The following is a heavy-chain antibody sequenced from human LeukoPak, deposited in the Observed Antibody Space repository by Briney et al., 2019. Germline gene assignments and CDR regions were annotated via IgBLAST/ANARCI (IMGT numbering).Heavy chain of an antibody. CDR3: AREKSFLEWLSTGRRDGYYMDV. J-gene: IGHJ6*03. Sequence: PGGSLRLSCAASGFTFSTYGMHWVRQTPGKGLEWVAVISYDGSNKYYTDSVKGRFTISRDNAKNSLYLQMNSLRAEDTAVYYCAREKSFLEWLSTGRRDGYYMDVWGKGTTVTVSS. CDR1: GFTFSTYG. D-gene: IGHD3-3*02. V-gene: IGHV3-30*03. CDR2: ISYDGSNK.